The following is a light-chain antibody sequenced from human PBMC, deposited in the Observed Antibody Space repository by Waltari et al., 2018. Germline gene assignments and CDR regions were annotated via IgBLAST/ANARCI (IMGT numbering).Light chain of an antibody. V-gene: IGKV1-39*01. CDR2: AAS. J-gene: IGKJ2*01. CDR1: RRVSTN. Sequence: DIQMTQSPSSLSASVGDRVTITCRAGRRVSTNLNWYQQKPGKGPRRLIYAASSLQGGVPPRFSGSGSGTDFTLTISSLQPEDFATYSCQQSFNVPYTFGQGTKLEL. CDR3: QQSFNVPYT.